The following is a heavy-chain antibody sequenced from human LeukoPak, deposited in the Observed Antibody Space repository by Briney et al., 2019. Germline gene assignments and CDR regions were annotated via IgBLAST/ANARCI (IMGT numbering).Heavy chain of an antibody. CDR3: ARDYSSSSPNFDH. D-gene: IGHD6-6*01. CDR2: IKQDGSEK. J-gene: IGHJ4*02. CDR1: GFTFSSYW. Sequence: GGSLRLSCAASGFTFSSYWMSWVRQAPGKGLEWVANIKQDGSEKYYVDSVKGRFTISRDNVKKSMYLQMNSLRAEDTAVYYCARDYSSSSPNFDHWGQGTLVTVSS. V-gene: IGHV3-7*01.